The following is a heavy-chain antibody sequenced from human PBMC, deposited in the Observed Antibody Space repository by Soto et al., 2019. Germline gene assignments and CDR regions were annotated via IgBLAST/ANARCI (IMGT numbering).Heavy chain of an antibody. CDR1: GGNFSSYA. V-gene: IGHV1-69*12. J-gene: IGHJ6*02. Sequence: QVQLVQSGAEVKKPGSSVKVSCKASGGNFSSYAISWVRQAPGQGLEWLGGIIPIFVTTNHAQKFQGRVTISADESTSTAYLALSSLRSEDTAVYYCARALPDVTGTTYSYYGMDVWGQGTTVTVSS. D-gene: IGHD1-7*01. CDR2: IIPIFVTT. CDR3: ARALPDVTGTTYSYYGMDV.